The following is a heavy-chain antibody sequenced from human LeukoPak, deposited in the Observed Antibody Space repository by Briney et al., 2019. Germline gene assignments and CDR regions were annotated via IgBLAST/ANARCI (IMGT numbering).Heavy chain of an antibody. V-gene: IGHV4-34*01. CDR3: ARGGGIGAARWPCDY. CDR1: GGSFSGYY. Sequence: SETLSLTCAVYGGSFSGYYWSWIRQPPGKGLEWIGEINHSGSTNYNPTLKSRVTISVDTSKNQFSLKLSSVTAADTAVYYCARGGGIGAARWPCDYWGQGTLVTVSS. D-gene: IGHD6-13*01. CDR2: INHSGST. J-gene: IGHJ4*02.